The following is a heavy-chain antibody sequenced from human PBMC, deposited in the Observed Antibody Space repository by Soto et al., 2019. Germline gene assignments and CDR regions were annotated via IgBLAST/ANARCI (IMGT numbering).Heavy chain of an antibody. Sequence: PGGSLSLSCAASGFTFSTYWMNWVRQAPGKGLEWVATIKQDGSEKYYVDSVKGRFTISRDNAKNQLSLKMTSMTAADTAVYYCARDMHAGFTHYFDPWGQGTLVTVSS. V-gene: IGHV3-7*03. CDR1: GFTFSTYW. J-gene: IGHJ5*02. D-gene: IGHD1-26*01. CDR2: IKQDGSEK. CDR3: ARDMHAGFTHYFDP.